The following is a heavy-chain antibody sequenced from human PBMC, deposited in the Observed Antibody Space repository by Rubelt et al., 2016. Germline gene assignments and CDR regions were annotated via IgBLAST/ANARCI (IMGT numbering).Heavy chain of an antibody. CDR2: IYTSGST. J-gene: IGHJ4*02. CDR1: GGSISSYY. CDR3: ARDTGGQFGVVIIGAPGYIDY. Sequence: QVQLQESGPGLVKPSETLSLTCTVSGGSISSYYWSWIRQPAGKGLEWIGRIYTSGSTNYNPSLKSRVPMSVDTSKNQFALKLSSVTAADTAVYYCARDTGGQFGVVIIGAPGYIDYWGQGTLVTVSS. D-gene: IGHD3-3*01. V-gene: IGHV4-4*07.